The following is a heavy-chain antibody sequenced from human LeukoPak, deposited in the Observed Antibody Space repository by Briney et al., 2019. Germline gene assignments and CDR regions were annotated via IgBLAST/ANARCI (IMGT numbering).Heavy chain of an antibody. CDR1: GGTFSSYT. CDR3: ARETYYDFWSGYSDRPNDAFDI. J-gene: IGHJ3*02. V-gene: IGHV1-69*04. Sequence: SVKVSCKASGGTFSSYTISWVRQAPVQGLEWMGRIIPILVIANYAQKFQGRVTITADKSTSTAYMELSSLRSEDTAVYYCARETYYDFWSGYSDRPNDAFDIWGQGTMVTVSS. D-gene: IGHD3-3*01. CDR2: IIPILVIA.